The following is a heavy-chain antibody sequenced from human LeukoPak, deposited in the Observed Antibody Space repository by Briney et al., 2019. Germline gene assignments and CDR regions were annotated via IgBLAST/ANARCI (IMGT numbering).Heavy chain of an antibody. Sequence: GGSLRLSCAASGFTVNRNYMIWVRQAPGKGLECVSVIYSGGTTWYADSVKGRFTISRDTNTLYLQMNSLRAEDTTVYYCARKSDSLLVREGDCWGQGTLVTVSS. D-gene: IGHD3-10*01. CDR1: GFTVNRNY. V-gene: IGHV3-66*01. J-gene: IGHJ4*02. CDR2: IYSGGTT. CDR3: ARKSDSLLVREGDC.